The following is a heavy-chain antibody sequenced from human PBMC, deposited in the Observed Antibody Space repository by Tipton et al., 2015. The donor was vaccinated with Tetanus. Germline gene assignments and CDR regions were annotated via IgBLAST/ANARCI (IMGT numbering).Heavy chain of an antibody. J-gene: IGHJ3*02. CDR2: IYSTSTT. CDR3: ASHYGSGSDDAFDI. Sequence: SLRLSCAASGFTVSNNYLSWVRQAPGKGLEWVSIIYSTSTTYYVDSVKGRFTISRDISKNMVYLQMNSLRAEDTAVYYCASHYGSGSDDAFDIWGQGTMVTVSS. CDR1: GFTVSNNY. D-gene: IGHD3-10*01. V-gene: IGHV3-53*01.